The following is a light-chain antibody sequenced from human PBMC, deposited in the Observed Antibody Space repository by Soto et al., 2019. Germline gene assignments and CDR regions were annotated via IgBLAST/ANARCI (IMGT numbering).Light chain of an antibody. CDR1: SSDVGASNY. CDR2: EVT. Sequence: QSVLTQPPSASGSPGQSVTISCTGTSSDVGASNYVSWYQQHPGKAPKLIIFEVTNRPSGVSNRFSGSKSGNTASLTISGLQAEDEADYYCSSYTSSSTYVFGTGTKVTVL. CDR3: SSYTSSSTYV. J-gene: IGLJ1*01. V-gene: IGLV2-14*01.